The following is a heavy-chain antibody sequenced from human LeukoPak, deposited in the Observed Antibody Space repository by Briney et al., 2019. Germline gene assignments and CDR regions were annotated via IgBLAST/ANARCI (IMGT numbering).Heavy chain of an antibody. V-gene: IGHV4-59*01. Sequence: ASETLSLTCTVSGGSISSYYWSWIRQPPGKGLEWIGYIYYSGSTNYNPSLKSRVTISVDTSKNQFSLKLSSVTAADTAVYYCARGGSGWYIYWFDPWGQGTLVTVSS. CDR1: GGSISSYY. CDR2: IYYSGST. D-gene: IGHD6-19*01. J-gene: IGHJ5*02. CDR3: ARGGSGWYIYWFDP.